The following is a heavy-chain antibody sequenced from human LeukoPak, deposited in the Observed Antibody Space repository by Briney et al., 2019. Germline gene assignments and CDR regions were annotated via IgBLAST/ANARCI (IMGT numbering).Heavy chain of an antibody. CDR3: AKHSSSSSGMDV. Sequence: GGSLRLSCAASGFTFSSYGMHWVRQAPGKGQEWVAVISYDGSNKYYADPVKGRFTISRDNSKNTLYLQMNSLRAEDTAVYYCAKHSSSSSGMDVWGQGTTVTVSS. J-gene: IGHJ6*02. V-gene: IGHV3-30*18. D-gene: IGHD6-13*01. CDR1: GFTFSSYG. CDR2: ISYDGSNK.